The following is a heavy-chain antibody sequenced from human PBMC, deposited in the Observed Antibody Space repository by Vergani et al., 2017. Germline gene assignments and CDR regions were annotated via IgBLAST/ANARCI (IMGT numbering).Heavy chain of an antibody. V-gene: IGHV3-11*05. Sequence: QVQLVESGGGLVKPGGSLRLSCAASGFTFSDYYMSWIRKAPGKGLEWGSYISSSSSYIDYADSVKGRFTISRDNAKNTLYLQMNSLRAEDTAVYYCAITVTTRSYYMDVWGKGTTVTVSS. CDR3: AITVTTRSYYMDV. J-gene: IGHJ6*03. CDR2: ISSSSSYI. CDR1: GFTFSDYY. D-gene: IGHD4-17*01.